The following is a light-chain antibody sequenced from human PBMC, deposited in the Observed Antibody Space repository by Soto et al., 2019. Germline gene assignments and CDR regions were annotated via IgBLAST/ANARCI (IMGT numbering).Light chain of an antibody. V-gene: IGKV3-15*01. CDR2: GAS. J-gene: IGKJ4*01. CDR3: QQYNNWPLLT. CDR1: QSVSSN. Sequence: EIVMTQSPATLSVSPGERATLSCRASQSVSSNLAWYQQKHGQAPRLLIYGASTRATGIPARFSGSGYGTEFTLTISSLQSEDFAVYYCQQYNNWPLLTFGGGTKVEIK.